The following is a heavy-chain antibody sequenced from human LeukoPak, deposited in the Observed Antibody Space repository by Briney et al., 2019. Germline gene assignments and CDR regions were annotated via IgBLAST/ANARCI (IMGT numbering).Heavy chain of an antibody. D-gene: IGHD3-16*01. J-gene: IGHJ6*02. V-gene: IGHV3-23*01. CDR1: GFTFSNYA. Sequence: PGGSLRLSCAASGFTFSNYAMSWVRQAPGKGLEWVSVISGSGATTYYADSVKGRFTISRDNSKNTLYLQVDSLRAEDTAVYYCAKGLWGAYYYGMDVWGQGTMVTVSS. CDR2: ISGSGATT. CDR3: AKGLWGAYYYGMDV.